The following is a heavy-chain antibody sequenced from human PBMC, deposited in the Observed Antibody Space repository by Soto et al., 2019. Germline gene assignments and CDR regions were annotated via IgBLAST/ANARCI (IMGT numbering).Heavy chain of an antibody. CDR2: MYKTGST. CDR1: GGSISGYY. CDR3: ARRKTSYHCGSGGFDP. Sequence: PSETLSLTCTVSGGSISGYYWSWIRQPPGKGLEWIGYMYKTGSTVYNPSFKSRVTISVDTSKNQFSLKLTSVTAADTAVYYCARRKTSYHCGSGGFDPWGQGTLVTVSS. D-gene: IGHD3-10*01. J-gene: IGHJ5*02. V-gene: IGHV4-59*08.